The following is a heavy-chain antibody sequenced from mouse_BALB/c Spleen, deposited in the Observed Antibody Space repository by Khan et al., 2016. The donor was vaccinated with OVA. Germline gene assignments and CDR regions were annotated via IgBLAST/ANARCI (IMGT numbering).Heavy chain of an antibody. J-gene: IGHJ2*01. CDR2: ISYDGSN. CDR3: ARDYYGRGYFDY. V-gene: IGHV3-6*02. D-gene: IGHD1-1*01. CDR1: GYSITSGYY. Sequence: EVQLQESGPGLVKPSQSLSLTCSVTGYSITSGYYWNWIRQFPGNKLEWMGYISYDGSNNYNPSLNNRISITRDTSKNPFFLKLNSVTTEDTATYYCARDYYGRGYFDYWGQGTTLTVSS.